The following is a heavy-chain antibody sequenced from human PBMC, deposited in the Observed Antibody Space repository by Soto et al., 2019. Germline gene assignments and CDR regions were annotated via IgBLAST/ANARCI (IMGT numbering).Heavy chain of an antibody. CDR3: AKDWNDANYDYGTDV. Sequence: PGGSLRLSCVASGFAFSTFGMHWVRQAPGKGLEWVAFISHDGSKKYFVDSVKGRFTISRDDSGNTLYLQMSSLRADDTAVYYCAKDWNDANYDYGTDVWGQRTTVTVSS. CDR2: ISHDGSKK. J-gene: IGHJ6*02. CDR1: GFAFSTFG. V-gene: IGHV3-30*18. D-gene: IGHD1-1*01.